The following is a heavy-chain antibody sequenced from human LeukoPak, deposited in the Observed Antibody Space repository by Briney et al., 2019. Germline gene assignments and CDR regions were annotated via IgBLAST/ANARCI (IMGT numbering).Heavy chain of an antibody. D-gene: IGHD3-22*01. V-gene: IGHV3-23*01. CDR3: AKLYYYDSSGAHFDY. CDR2: ISGSGGST. CDR1: GFTFSSYA. Sequence: QTGGSLRLSCAASGFTFSSYAMSWVRQAPGKGQEWVSAISGSGGSTYYADSVKGRFTISRDNSKNTLYLQMNSLRAEDTAVYYCAKLYYYDSSGAHFDYWGQGTLVTVSS. J-gene: IGHJ4*02.